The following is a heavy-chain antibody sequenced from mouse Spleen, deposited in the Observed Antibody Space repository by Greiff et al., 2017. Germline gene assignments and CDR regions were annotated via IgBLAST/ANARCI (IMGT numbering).Heavy chain of an antibody. CDR3: ARSTVVATDDY. CDR2: INPNNGGT. CDR1: GYTFTDYY. D-gene: IGHD1-1*01. Sequence: EVQLQQSGPELVKPGASVKISCKASGYTFTDYYMNWVKQSHGKSLEWIGDINPNNGGTSYNQKFKGKATLTVDKSSSTAYMELRSLTSEDSAVYYWARSTVVATDDYWGQGTTLTVSS. V-gene: IGHV1-26*01. J-gene: IGHJ2*01.